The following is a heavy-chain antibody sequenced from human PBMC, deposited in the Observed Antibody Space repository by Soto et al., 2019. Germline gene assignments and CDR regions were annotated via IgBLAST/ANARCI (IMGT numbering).Heavy chain of an antibody. V-gene: IGHV3-23*01. D-gene: IGHD3-9*01. CDR1: GFTFSSYA. CDR2: ISGSGGST. J-gene: IGHJ4*02. Sequence: GGSLRLSCAASGFTFSSYAMSWVRQAPGKGLEWVSAISGSGGSTYYAGSVKCRFTISRDNSKNTLYLQMNSLRAEDTAVYYCAKGPYYEILTGYLDYWGQGTLVSVS. CDR3: AKGPYYEILTGYLDY.